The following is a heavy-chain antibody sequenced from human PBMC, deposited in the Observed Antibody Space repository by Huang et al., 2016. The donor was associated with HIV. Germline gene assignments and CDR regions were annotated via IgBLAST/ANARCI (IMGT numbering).Heavy chain of an antibody. D-gene: IGHD6-25*01. CDR1: GFTFSNYV. Sequence: QVQLVESGGGVVQPGRSLRLSCVASGFTFSNYVMHWVRQAPGKGLEWVALISYDGSDKYGDSVKGRFSISRDNSKNTLFLQMDSLRVEDTAAYYCARVLRGGDLLRYALNIWGQGTMVTVSS. J-gene: IGHJ3*02. CDR2: ISYDGSDK. CDR3: ARVLRGGDLLRYALNI. V-gene: IGHV3-30*03.